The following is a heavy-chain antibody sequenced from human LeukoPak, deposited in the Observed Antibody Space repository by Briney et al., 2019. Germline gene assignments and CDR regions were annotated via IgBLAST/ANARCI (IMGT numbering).Heavy chain of an antibody. CDR3: ARALVVPAVEGAWFDP. D-gene: IGHD2-2*01. CDR1: GFTFSSYW. Sequence: GGSLRLSCAASGFTFSSYWMSWVRQAPGKGLEWVANIKQDGSEKYYVDSVKGRFTISRDNAKNSLYLQMNSLRAADTAVYYCARALVVPAVEGAWFDPWGQGTLVTVSS. J-gene: IGHJ5*02. CDR2: IKQDGSEK. V-gene: IGHV3-7*01.